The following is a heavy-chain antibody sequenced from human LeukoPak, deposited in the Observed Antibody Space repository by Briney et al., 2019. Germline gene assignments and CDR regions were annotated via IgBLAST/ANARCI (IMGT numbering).Heavy chain of an antibody. V-gene: IGHV3-21*01. D-gene: IGHD3-10*01. CDR3: ARAPATMVRGVFYYYYMDV. Sequence: GSLRLSCAASGFTFSSYSMNWVRQAPGKGLEWVSSISSSSSYIYYADSVKGRFTISRDNAKNSLYLQMNSLRAEDTAVYYCARAPATMVRGVFYYYYMDVWGKGTTVTISS. CDR1: GFTFSSYS. J-gene: IGHJ6*03. CDR2: ISSSSSYI.